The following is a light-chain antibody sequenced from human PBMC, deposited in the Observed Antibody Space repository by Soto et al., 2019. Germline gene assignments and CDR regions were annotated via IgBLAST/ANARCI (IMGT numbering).Light chain of an antibody. J-gene: IGKJ1*01. V-gene: IGKV3-11*01. CDR1: QNISSY. CDR3: QQRSNWPRA. Sequence: DRATLYRRASQNISSYLIWYQQKPGQAPRRLIYDVSNRATGIPARFSGSGSGTDFTLTISSLEPEDFAVYYCQQRSNWPRAFGQGTKVDIK. CDR2: DVS.